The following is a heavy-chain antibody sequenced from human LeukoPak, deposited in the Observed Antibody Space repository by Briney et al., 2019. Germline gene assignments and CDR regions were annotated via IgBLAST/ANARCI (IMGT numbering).Heavy chain of an antibody. V-gene: IGHV3-23*01. CDR2: VFGGGFGA. CDR1: GFTFGDFA. CDR3: ARRGIGHPFDY. Sequence: PGGSLRLSCVASGFTFGDFAMTWVRQAPGKGLEWVASVFGGGFGAYYVHSVKGRFTISRDNSKNTLYLQMNSLRAEDTAVYYCARRGIGHPFDYWGQGTLVTVSS. D-gene: IGHD6-13*01. J-gene: IGHJ4*02.